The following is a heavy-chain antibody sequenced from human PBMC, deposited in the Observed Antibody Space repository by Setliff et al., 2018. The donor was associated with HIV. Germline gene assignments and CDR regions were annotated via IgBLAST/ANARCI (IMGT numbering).Heavy chain of an antibody. J-gene: IGHJ4*03. CDR2: IIPILGTT. Sequence: ASVKVSCKASGYTFTNYAMNWVRQAPGQGLEWMGGIIPILGTTNYAQKFQGRVSMTRDTSISTAYMALSSLRSEDTAVYYCARRPCDRASCSFDFWGQGTLVTVSS. CDR1: GYTFTNYA. CDR3: ARRPCDRASCSFDF. V-gene: IGHV1-8*02. D-gene: IGHD2-2*01.